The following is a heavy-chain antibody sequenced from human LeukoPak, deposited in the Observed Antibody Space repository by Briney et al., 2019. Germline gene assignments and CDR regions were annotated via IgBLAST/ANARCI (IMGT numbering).Heavy chain of an antibody. J-gene: IGHJ4*02. D-gene: IGHD1-26*01. CDR3: AAAQMVGAIRLPDY. CDR2: IVVGSGNT. CDR1: GFTFTSSA. V-gene: IGHV1-58*01. Sequence: SVKVSCKASGFTFTSSAVQWVRQARGQRLEWIGWIVVGSGNTNYAQKFQERVTITRDMSTSTAYMELSSLRSEDTAVYYCAAAQMVGAIRLPDYWGQGTLVTVSS.